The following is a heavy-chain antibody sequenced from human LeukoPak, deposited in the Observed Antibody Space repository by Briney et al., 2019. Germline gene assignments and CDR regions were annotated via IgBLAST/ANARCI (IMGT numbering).Heavy chain of an antibody. D-gene: IGHD3-9*01. CDR3: ARHCDILTGYSAYPFDI. Sequence: SETLSLTCTVSGGSISSYYWSWIRQPPGKGLEWIGYIYYSGSTNYNPSLKSRVTISVDTSKNQFSLKLSSVTAADTAVYYCARHCDILTGYSAYPFDIWGQGTMVSVSS. CDR2: IYYSGST. J-gene: IGHJ3*02. CDR1: GGSISSYY. V-gene: IGHV4-59*08.